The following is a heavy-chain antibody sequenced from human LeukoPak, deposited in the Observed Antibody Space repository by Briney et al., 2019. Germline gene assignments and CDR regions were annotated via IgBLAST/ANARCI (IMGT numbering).Heavy chain of an antibody. D-gene: IGHD6-19*01. Sequence: SQTLSLTCALSGDSVSSNSAAWHWIGESPSRGLEWLGRTYYRSKWYNDYAASVKSRITINPNTSKNQFSLQLNSVTPEDTAVYYCARMAGRMVDYWGQGTLVTVSS. CDR3: ARMAGRMVDY. V-gene: IGHV6-1*01. CDR2: TYYRSKWYN. J-gene: IGHJ4*02. CDR1: GDSVSSNSAA.